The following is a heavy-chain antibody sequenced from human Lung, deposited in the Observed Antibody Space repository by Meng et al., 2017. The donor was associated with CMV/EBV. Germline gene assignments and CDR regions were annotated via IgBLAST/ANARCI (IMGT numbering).Heavy chain of an antibody. V-gene: IGHV3-53*01. D-gene: IGHD1-7*01. CDR2: IFRTDTT. J-gene: IGHJ4*02. CDR3: VRGERLGNYYTNFFDT. CDR1: GFIVSNYY. Sequence: GGSLRLXCAASGFIVSNYYMSWVRQAPEGGLEWVSVIFRTDTTVYAESVKGRFFITRDDSKNSLLLQMNNLRAEDTAIYYCVRGERLGNYYTNFFDTWGQGSLVTVSS.